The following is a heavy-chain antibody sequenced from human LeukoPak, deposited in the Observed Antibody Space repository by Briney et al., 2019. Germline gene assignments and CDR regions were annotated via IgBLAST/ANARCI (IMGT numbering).Heavy chain of an antibody. CDR1: GGSISSYY. D-gene: IGHD3-10*01. CDR2: IYYSGST. Sequence: PSETLSLTCSVSGGSISSYYWSWIRQPPGKELEWIGYIYYSGSTNYNPSLKSRVTISVDTSKNQFSLKLSSVTAADTAVYYCARLATFGETLYYYFDSWGQGTLVTVSS. J-gene: IGHJ4*02. V-gene: IGHV4-59*01. CDR3: ARLATFGETLYYYFDS.